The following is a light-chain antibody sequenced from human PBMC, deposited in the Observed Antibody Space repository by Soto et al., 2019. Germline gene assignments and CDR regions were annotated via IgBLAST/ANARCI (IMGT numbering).Light chain of an antibody. CDR3: CSFVGSYTPYV. CDR2: DVT. Sequence: QSALTQPRSVSGSPGQSVTISCTGTSSDVGGYNFVSWYQQHLGKAPKFMIYDVTKRPSGVPDRFSGSKSGNTASPTISGLQAEDDADHYWCSFVGSYTPYVLGTGTKGTVL. CDR1: SSDVGGYNF. J-gene: IGLJ1*01. V-gene: IGLV2-11*01.